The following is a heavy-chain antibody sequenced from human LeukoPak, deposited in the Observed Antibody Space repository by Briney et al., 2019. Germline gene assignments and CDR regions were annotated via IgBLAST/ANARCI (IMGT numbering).Heavy chain of an antibody. CDR3: ARKAANSGAFDV. Sequence: SETLSLTCTVSGGSISPYYWSWIRQPPGKGLEWIGYIFFKGNSDCNPSLSSRATISADTSKNQFSLKVRAVSAADTAVYYCARKAANSGAFDVWDLGTMVTVSS. J-gene: IGHJ3*01. CDR2: IFFKGNS. V-gene: IGHV4-4*09. CDR1: GGSISPYY. D-gene: IGHD6-25*01.